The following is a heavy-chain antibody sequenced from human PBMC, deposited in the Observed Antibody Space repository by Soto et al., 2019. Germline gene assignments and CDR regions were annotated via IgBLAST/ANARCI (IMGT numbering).Heavy chain of an antibody. CDR1: GYTFTSYD. CDR3: ARGYCSGGSCYWDAFDI. V-gene: IGHV1-8*01. CDR2: MNPNSGNT. J-gene: IGHJ3*02. D-gene: IGHD2-15*01. Sequence: ASVKVSCKASGYTFTSYDINWVRQATGQGLEWMGWMNPNSGNTGYAQKFQGRVTMTRNTSISTAYMELSSLRSEDTAVYYCARGYCSGGSCYWDAFDIWGQGTMVTVSS.